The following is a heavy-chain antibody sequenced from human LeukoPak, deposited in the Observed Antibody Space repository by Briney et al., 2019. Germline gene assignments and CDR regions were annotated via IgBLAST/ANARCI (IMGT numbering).Heavy chain of an antibody. J-gene: IGHJ6*02. CDR2: MNPNSGNT. CDR1: GYTFTSYD. Sequence: GASVKVSCKASGYTFTSYDINWVRQATGQGLEWMGWMNPNSGNTGYAQKFQGRVTMTRNTSISTAYMELSSLRSEDTAVYYCARGHSTMVRGARHGYCYGMDVWGQGTTVTVSS. V-gene: IGHV1-8*01. D-gene: IGHD3-10*01. CDR3: ARGHSTMVRGARHGYCYGMDV.